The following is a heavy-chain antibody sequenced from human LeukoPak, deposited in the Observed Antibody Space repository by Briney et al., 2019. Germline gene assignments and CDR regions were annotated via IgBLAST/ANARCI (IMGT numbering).Heavy chain of an antibody. CDR2: IYYSGTS. CDR3: ARIERSSYSLGFDY. J-gene: IGHJ4*02. Sequence: SETLSLTCTVSGGSISSGGYYWSWVRQHPGKGLEWIGHIYYSGTSFYNPSLTSRVTISVDTSKNQFSLKLTSVNDADTAVYYCARIERSSYSLGFDYWGQGTLVTVSS. V-gene: IGHV4-31*03. CDR1: GGSISSGGYY. D-gene: IGHD6-6*01.